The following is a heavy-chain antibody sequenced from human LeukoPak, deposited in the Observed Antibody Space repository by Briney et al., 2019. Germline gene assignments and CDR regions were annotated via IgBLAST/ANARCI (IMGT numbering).Heavy chain of an antibody. CDR2: INPNSGGT. D-gene: IGHD3-3*01. V-gene: IGHV1-2*04. CDR3: ARDPRITIFGVVIINYYYMDV. J-gene: IGHJ6*03. Sequence: GASVKVSCKASGYTFTGYYMHWVRQAPGQGLEWMGWINPNSGGTSYAQKFQGWVTMTRDTSISTVYMELSRLRSDDTAVYYCARDPRITIFGVVIINYYYMDVWGKGTTVTVSS. CDR1: GYTFTGYY.